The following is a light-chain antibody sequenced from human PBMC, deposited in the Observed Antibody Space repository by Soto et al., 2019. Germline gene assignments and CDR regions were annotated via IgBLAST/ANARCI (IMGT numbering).Light chain of an antibody. CDR3: LQDYNYPLT. CDR2: AAS. Sequence: AIQMTQSPSSLSASVGDRVTITCRASQGIRNDLGWYQQKPGKAPKLLSYAASSLQSGVPSRFSGSGSGTDFTLTISRLQPEDFATYYCLQDYNYPLTFGGGTKVEIK. V-gene: IGKV1-6*01. J-gene: IGKJ4*01. CDR1: QGIRND.